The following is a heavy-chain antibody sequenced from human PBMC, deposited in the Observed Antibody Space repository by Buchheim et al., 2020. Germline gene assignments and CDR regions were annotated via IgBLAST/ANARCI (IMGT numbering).Heavy chain of an antibody. Sequence: QVQLVQSGAEAREPGASVKVSCTASGYTFTSRCMHWVRQAPGQGLEWMGILDPSAGATNYAQKFQGRITMTRDTSTDTVYMEMSRLRSDDTAVYYCAIWRGSKPNLWSGPFDYWGQGTL. J-gene: IGHJ4*02. D-gene: IGHD3-3*01. CDR3: AIWRGSKPNLWSGPFDY. CDR1: GYTFTSRC. CDR2: LDPSAGAT. V-gene: IGHV1-46*01.